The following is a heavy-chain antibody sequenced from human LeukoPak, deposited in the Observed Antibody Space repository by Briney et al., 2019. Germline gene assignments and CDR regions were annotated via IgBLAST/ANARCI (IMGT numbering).Heavy chain of an antibody. D-gene: IGHD6-13*01. V-gene: IGHV4-39*01. CDR2: IYHSGST. Sequence: PSETLSLTCTVSGGSISSGSYYWSWIRQPAGKGLEWIGSIYHSGSTYYNPSLKSRVTISVDTSKNQFSLKLSSVTAADTAVYYCARQVAAAGTGYFDYWGQGTLVTVSS. J-gene: IGHJ4*02. CDR1: GGSISSGSYY. CDR3: ARQVAAAGTGYFDY.